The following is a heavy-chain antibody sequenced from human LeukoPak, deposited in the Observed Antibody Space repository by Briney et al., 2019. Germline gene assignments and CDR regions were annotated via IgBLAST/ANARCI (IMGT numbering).Heavy chain of an antibody. Sequence: GGSLRLSCAASGFTFSNYWMTWVRQAPGKGLEWVANIKQDGGEKYYVDSVKGRFTISRDNVKDSLYLQMSSLRDEDTALYYCTRDAGMDVWGQGTTVTVSS. CDR2: IKQDGGEK. J-gene: IGHJ6*02. CDR1: GFTFSNYW. CDR3: TRDAGMDV. V-gene: IGHV3-7*05.